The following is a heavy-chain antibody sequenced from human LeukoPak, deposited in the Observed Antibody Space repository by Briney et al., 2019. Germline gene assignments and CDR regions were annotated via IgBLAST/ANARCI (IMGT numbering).Heavy chain of an antibody. V-gene: IGHV4-39*07. D-gene: IGHD3-10*01. Sequence: PSETLSLTCTVSGGSISSSSYYWGWIRQPPGKGLEWIGEIYHSGSTNYNPSLKSRVTISVDKSKNQFSLKLSSVTAADTAVYYCARVGFRGFYFDYWGQGTLVTVSS. CDR1: GGSISSSSYY. CDR2: IYHSGST. CDR3: ARVGFRGFYFDY. J-gene: IGHJ4*02.